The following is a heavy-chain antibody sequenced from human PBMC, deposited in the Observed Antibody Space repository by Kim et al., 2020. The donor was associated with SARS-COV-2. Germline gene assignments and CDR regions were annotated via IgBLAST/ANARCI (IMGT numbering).Heavy chain of an antibody. D-gene: IGHD6-13*01. Sequence: YNPSLKTRVTISVDKSKNQFSLKLSSVTAADTAVYYCARLIAAAGEDFDYWGQGTLVTVSS. CDR3: ARLIAAAGEDFDY. J-gene: IGHJ4*02. V-gene: IGHV4-4*02.